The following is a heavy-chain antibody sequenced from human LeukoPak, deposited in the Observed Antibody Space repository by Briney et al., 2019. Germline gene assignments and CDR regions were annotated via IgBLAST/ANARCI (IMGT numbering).Heavy chain of an antibody. D-gene: IGHD3-9*01. V-gene: IGHV4-61*02. CDR1: GGSISSGSYY. CDR3: ASTDYDILTGYSYFQH. CDR2: IYTSGST. Sequence: SSQTLSLTCTVSGGSISSGSYYWSWIRQPAGKGLEWIGRIYTSGSTNYNPSLKSRVTISVDTSKNQFSLKLSSVTAADTAVYYCASTDYDILTGYSYFQHWGQGTLVTVSS. J-gene: IGHJ1*01.